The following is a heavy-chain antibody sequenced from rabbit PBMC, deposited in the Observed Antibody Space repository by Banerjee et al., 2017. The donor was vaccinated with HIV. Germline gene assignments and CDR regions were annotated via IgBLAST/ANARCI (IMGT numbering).Heavy chain of an antibody. CDR2: IYVSYGST. J-gene: IGHJ6*01. Sequence: QEQLEESGGDLVKPEGSLTLTCTASGFSFSSGYCMCWVRQAPGKGLEWIACIYVSYGSTWYASWAKGRLSISKTSSTTVALQMSSLTVAGTATNFCARGDLWGPGTLVTVS. V-gene: IGHV1S45*01. CDR1: GFSFSSGYC. CDR3: ARGDL.